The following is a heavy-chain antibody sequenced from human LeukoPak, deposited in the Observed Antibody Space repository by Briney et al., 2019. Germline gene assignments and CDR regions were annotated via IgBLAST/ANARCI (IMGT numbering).Heavy chain of an antibody. Sequence: SETLSLTCAVYGGSFSGYYWSWIRQPPGKGLEWIGEINHSGSTNYNPSLKSRVTISVDKSKNQFSLKLSSVTAADTAVYYCARVVGTAMVTDYWGQGTLVTVSS. J-gene: IGHJ4*02. D-gene: IGHD5-18*01. CDR2: INHSGST. CDR1: GGSFSGYY. CDR3: ARVVGTAMVTDY. V-gene: IGHV4-34*01.